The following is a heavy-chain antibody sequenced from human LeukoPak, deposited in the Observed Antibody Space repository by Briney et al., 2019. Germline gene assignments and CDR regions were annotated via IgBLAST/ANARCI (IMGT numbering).Heavy chain of an antibody. D-gene: IGHD5-18*01. V-gene: IGHV3-23*01. CDR3: ARASRVPVGYSYGPDY. CDR1: GFTFSSYA. CDR2: ISGSGGSS. J-gene: IGHJ4*02. Sequence: PGGSLRLSCAASGFTFSSYAMSWVRQAPGKGLEWVSAISGSGGSSYYADSVKGRFTISRDNSKNTLYLQMNSLRAEDTAVYYCARASRVPVGYSYGPDYWGQGTLVTVSS.